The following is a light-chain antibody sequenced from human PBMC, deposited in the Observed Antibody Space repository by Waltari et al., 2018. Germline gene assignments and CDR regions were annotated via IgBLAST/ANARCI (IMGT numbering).Light chain of an antibody. CDR2: GAS. Sequence: ERVMTQSPATLSVSPGERAPPSCRASQSVSSNLAWYQQKFGQAPRLLIYGASTRATGIPARFSGSGSGTEFTLTISSLQSEDFAVYYCQQYDYWPTFGQGTKVEIK. CDR3: QQYDYWPT. V-gene: IGKV3-15*01. J-gene: IGKJ1*01. CDR1: QSVSSN.